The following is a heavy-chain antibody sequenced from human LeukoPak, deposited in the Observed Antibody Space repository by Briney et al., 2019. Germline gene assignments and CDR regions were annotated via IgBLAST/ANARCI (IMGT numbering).Heavy chain of an antibody. CDR3: ARQVGYCSGGSCYFDF. CDR2: INTSGGNT. V-gene: IGHV3-23*01. J-gene: IGHJ4*02. Sequence: PGGSLRLSCAASGFTFSSYAMSWVGQVPGKGLEWVSAINTSGGNTYYADSVKGRFTISRDNSRNNLYLQMNSLRVDDTAVYNCARQVGYCSGGSCYFDFWGQGTLVTVSS. CDR1: GFTFSSYA. D-gene: IGHD2-15*01.